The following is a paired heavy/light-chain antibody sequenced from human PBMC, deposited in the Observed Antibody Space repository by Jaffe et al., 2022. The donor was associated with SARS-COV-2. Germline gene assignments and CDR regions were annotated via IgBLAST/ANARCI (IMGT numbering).Light chain of an antibody. J-gene: IGKJ4*01. Sequence: EIVLTQSPGTLSLSPGERATLSCRASQSVSSNYLAWYQQKPGQAPRLLIYDASSRATGIPDRFSGSGSGTDFTLTISRLEPEDFAVYSCQQYGNSPLTFGGGTKVEIK. V-gene: IGKV3-20*01. CDR1: QSVSSNY. CDR2: DAS. CDR3: QQYGNSPLT.
Heavy chain of an antibody. V-gene: IGHV4-59*01. CDR3: ARLGSSGFLDY. D-gene: IGHD6-19*01. CDR2: IYSSGST. CDR1: GGSISNYY. J-gene: IGHJ4*02. Sequence: QVQLQESGPGLVKPSETLSLTCTVSGGSISNYYWTWIRQPPGKGLEWIGYIYSSGSTNYNPSLKSRVTISVATSKDQFSLKLNSVTAADTAVYYCARLGSSGFLDYWGQGTLVTVSS.